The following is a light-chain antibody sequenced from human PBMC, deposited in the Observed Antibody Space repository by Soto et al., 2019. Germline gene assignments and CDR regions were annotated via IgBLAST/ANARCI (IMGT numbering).Light chain of an antibody. CDR1: QDVSSW. CDR3: QQANSFPPT. V-gene: IGKV1-12*01. CDR2: AAS. J-gene: IGKJ4*01. Sequence: DIQMTQSPSSVSASVGDRVTITCRASQDVSSWLAWYQQKPGKAPKLLIYAASSLQSGVPSRFSGSGSGTDFTLTISSLPPEDFATYYCQQANSFPPTFGGGTTVDIK.